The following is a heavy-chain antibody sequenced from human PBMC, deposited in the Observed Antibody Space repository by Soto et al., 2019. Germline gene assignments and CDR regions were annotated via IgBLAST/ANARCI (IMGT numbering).Heavy chain of an antibody. CDR3: ARTSRFDY. CDR2: INHSGST. V-gene: IGHV4-34*01. Sequence: SETLCLTCAVYGLSFSNYDLSLIRQPPGKGLEWIGEINHSGSTNYNPSLKSRVTISVDTSKNQFSLNLSSVTAADTAVYYCARTSRFDYWGQGTLVTVSS. D-gene: IGHD6-6*01. J-gene: IGHJ4*02. CDR1: GLSFSNYD.